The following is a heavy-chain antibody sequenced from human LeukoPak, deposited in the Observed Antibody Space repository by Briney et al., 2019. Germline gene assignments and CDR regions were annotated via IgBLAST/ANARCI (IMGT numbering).Heavy chain of an antibody. CDR1: GGSISSYY. CDR3: ARQPLSGWYVGCFDY. D-gene: IGHD6-19*01. J-gene: IGHJ4*02. V-gene: IGHV4-4*07. CDR2: IYTSGST. Sequence: SETLSLTCTVSGGSISSYYWSWIRQPAGKGLEWIGRIYTSGSTNYNPSLKSRVTMSVDTSKNQFSLELSSVTAADTAVYYCARQPLSGWYVGCFDYWGQGTLVSVSS.